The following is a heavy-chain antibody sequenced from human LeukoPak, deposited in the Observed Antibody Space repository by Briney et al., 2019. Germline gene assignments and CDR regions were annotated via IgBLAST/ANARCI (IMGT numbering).Heavy chain of an antibody. Sequence: ASVTVSFKVSGYTLTELSLHWVRQAPGKGLEWMGGFDPEADETLYAQKFQGRVTMTEGSSPVTAYMELNSLTSEDTAVYYCATGSVTMLRGVIYFDYWGHGTLVTVSS. J-gene: IGHJ4*01. D-gene: IGHD3-10*01. CDR1: GYTLTELS. CDR3: ATGSVTMLRGVIYFDY. CDR2: FDPEADET. V-gene: IGHV1-24*01.